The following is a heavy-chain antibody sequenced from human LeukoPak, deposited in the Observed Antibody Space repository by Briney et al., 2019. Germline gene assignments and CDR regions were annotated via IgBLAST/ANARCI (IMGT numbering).Heavy chain of an antibody. Sequence: GRSLRLSCAAPGFTFSSYGMHWVRQAPGKGLEWVAVISYDGSNKYYADSVKGRFTISRDNSKNTLNLQLNSLRVEDTAVYYCAPEGDGYILFDYWGQGTLVTVSS. CDR1: GFTFSSYG. CDR2: ISYDGSNK. CDR3: APEGDGYILFDY. D-gene: IGHD5-24*01. V-gene: IGHV3-30*03. J-gene: IGHJ4*02.